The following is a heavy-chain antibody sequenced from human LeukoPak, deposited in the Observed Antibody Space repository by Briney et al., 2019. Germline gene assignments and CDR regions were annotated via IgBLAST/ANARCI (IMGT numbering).Heavy chain of an antibody. D-gene: IGHD6-13*01. CDR3: AIDRGTAAAGPDFDY. Sequence: PSETLSLTCTVSGGSISSYYWSWIRQPPGKGLEWIGYIYYSGSTNYNPSLKSRVTISVDTSKNQLSLKLSSVTAADTAVYYCAIDRGTAAAGPDFDYWGQGTLVTVSS. V-gene: IGHV4-59*01. CDR1: GGSISSYY. CDR2: IYYSGST. J-gene: IGHJ4*02.